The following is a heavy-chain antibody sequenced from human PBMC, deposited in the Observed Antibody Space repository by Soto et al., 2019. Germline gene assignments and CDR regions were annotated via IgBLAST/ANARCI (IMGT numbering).Heavy chain of an antibody. J-gene: IGHJ3*02. V-gene: IGHV1-3*04. CDR1: GYNFTNGA. D-gene: IGHD4-17*01. CDR3: AIGAGRRPVTRAFDS. Sequence: QVQLLQSGAEVKIPGASVNLSCKASGYNFTNGALHWLRQAPGQRPEWLGWINTVNGNPRYSQKFLDRVTLTRVTSASTGYMELRGLTSEDTATYYGAIGAGRRPVTRAFDSWGQGTVVTVSS. CDR2: INTVNGNP.